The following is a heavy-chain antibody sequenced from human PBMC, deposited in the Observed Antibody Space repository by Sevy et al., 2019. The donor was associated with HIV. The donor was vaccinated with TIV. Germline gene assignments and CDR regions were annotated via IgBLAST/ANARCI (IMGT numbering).Heavy chain of an antibody. D-gene: IGHD3-3*01. CDR2: IYYSGST. CDR3: ARAWSTPNSDYYYGMDV. J-gene: IGHJ6*02. V-gene: IGHV4-59*01. CDR1: GGSISSYY. Sequence: SETLSLTCTVSGGSISSYYWSWIRQPPGKGLEWIGYIYYSGSTNYNPSLKSRVTISVDTSKNQFSLKLSSVTAADTAVYYCARAWSTPNSDYYYGMDVWGQGTTVTVSS.